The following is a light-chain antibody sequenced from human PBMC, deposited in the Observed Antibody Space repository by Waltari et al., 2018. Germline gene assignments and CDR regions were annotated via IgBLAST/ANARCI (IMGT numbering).Light chain of an antibody. CDR3: SSYISSSTLEL. CDR2: DVS. J-gene: IGLJ2*01. CDR1: SSEVGGYNY. V-gene: IGLV2-14*03. Sequence: QSALTQPAPVSGSPGQETPPPSTGTSSEVGGYNYVPWYQQHHGKAPKIIIYDVSNRPSGVSNRFSGSKSGNTASLTISGLQAEDEADYYCSSYISSSTLELFGGGTSLTVL.